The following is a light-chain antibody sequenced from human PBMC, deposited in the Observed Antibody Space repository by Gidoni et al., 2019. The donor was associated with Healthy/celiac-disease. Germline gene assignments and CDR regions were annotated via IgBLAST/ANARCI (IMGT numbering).Light chain of an antibody. J-gene: IGLJ2*01. CDR3: SSYTSSSAVV. CDR1: SSDVGGYNY. V-gene: IGLV2-14*01. Sequence: QSALTQPASVSGYPGQSITISCTVTSSDVGGYNYVSWYKQHPGKAPNLMMYEVSNRPSGVSNRFSGSKSCNTASLTISGLQAEEEADYYCSSYTSSSAVVFGGGTKLTVL. CDR2: EVS.